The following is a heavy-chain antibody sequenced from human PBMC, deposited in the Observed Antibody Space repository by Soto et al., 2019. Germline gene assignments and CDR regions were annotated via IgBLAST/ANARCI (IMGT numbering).Heavy chain of an antibody. J-gene: IGHJ6*02. D-gene: IGHD3-10*01. CDR3: VRDYGNDDTIRGYFGMDL. Sequence: PVGSLRLSCSPSGFTFKYYWMHWVRQAPGKGLVWVSRIDRDGRDASYADSVKGRFTMSRDNAKDTLYLQANNLGVDDAAVYYCVRDYGNDDTIRGYFGMDLWGPGTTVTV. CDR1: GFTFKYYW. V-gene: IGHV3-74*01. CDR2: IDRDGRDA.